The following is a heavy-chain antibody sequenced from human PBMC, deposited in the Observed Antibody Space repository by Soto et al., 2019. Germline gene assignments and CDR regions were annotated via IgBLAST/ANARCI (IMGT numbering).Heavy chain of an antibody. CDR3: ARDRQDIVVVGRKYYYYYYMDV. CDR1: GYTFTSYG. CDR2: ISAYNGNT. D-gene: IGHD2-2*01. J-gene: IGHJ6*03. Sequence: QVPLVQSGAEVKKPGASVKVSCKASGYTFTSYGISWVRQAPGQGLEWMGWISAYNGNTNYAQKLQGRVTMTTDTSTSTAYMELRSLRSDDTAVYYCARDRQDIVVVGRKYYYYYYMDVWGKGTTVTVSS. V-gene: IGHV1-18*01.